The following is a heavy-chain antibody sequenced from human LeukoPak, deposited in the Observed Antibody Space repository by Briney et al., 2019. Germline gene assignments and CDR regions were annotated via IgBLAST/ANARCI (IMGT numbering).Heavy chain of an antibody. CDR2: IYPSGGST. J-gene: IGHJ4*02. CDR1: GYTFTNYY. D-gene: IGHD3-3*01. V-gene: IGHV1-46*01. CDR3: ARGKPYDFWSGYSGSIDY. Sequence: ASVKVSCKASGYTFTNYYMHWVRQAPGQVLEWMGIIYPSGGSTTYAQKFQGRVTMTSDTSTSTVYMQLTSLRSEDTAVYYCARGKPYDFWSGYSGSIDYWGQGTLVTVSS.